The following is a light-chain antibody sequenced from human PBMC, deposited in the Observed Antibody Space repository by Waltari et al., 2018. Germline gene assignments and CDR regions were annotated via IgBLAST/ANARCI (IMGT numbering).Light chain of an antibody. CDR3: QQYYSTPLT. Sequence: DIVMTQSPDSLAVSLGARATINWKSHQILLYSSNNKNSLAWYQQKPGHPPKLLIYWASSRESGVPDRFSASGSGTDFTLTISSLQAEDVAVYYCQQYYSTPLTFGGGTKVEIK. V-gene: IGKV4-1*01. CDR1: QILLYSSNNKNS. J-gene: IGKJ4*01. CDR2: WAS.